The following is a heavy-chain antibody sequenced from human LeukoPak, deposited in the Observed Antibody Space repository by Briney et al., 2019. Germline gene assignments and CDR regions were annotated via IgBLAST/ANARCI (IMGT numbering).Heavy chain of an antibody. D-gene: IGHD1-1*01. J-gene: IGHJ5*02. CDR3: AREGLYNWNDGGANWFDP. V-gene: IGHV1-2*04. Sequence: TSVKVSCKASGYTFTGYYMHWVRQAPGQGLEWMGWINPNSGGTNYAQKFQGWVTMTRDTSISTAYMELSRLRSDDTAVYYCAREGLYNWNDGGANWFDPWGQGTLVTVSS. CDR1: GYTFTGYY. CDR2: INPNSGGT.